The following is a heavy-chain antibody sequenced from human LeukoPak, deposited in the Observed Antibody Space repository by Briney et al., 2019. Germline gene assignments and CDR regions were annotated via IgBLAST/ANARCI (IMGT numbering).Heavy chain of an antibody. J-gene: IGHJ4*02. CDR3: ARGQTGLYRRGYGYFDY. Sequence: SETLSLTCTVSGGSISSYYWSWIRQPPGKGLEWIGYIYYRGISNYNASLKRRVTITVDASKSQLSLKLSSVTAAHTAVYYCARGQTGLYRRGYGYFDYWGQGTLVSVSS. CDR2: IYYRGIS. V-gene: IGHV4-59*12. CDR1: GGSISSYY. D-gene: IGHD3-9*01.